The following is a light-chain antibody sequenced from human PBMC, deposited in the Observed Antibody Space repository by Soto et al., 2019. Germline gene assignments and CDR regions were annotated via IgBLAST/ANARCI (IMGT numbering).Light chain of an antibody. CDR1: QSVSTK. V-gene: IGKV3-15*01. Sequence: MTQSPATLSVSPGERVTLSCRASQSVSTKLAWYQQKPGQAPRILIYDASTRATGIPARFSGSGSGTEFTLTVGSLQSDDFAVYVCQQYNNWPSMSFGQGTRRENK. CDR3: QQYNNWPSMS. CDR2: DAS. J-gene: IGKJ5*01.